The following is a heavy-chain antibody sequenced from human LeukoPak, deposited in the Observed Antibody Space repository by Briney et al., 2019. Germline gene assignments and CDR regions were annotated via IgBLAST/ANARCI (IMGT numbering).Heavy chain of an antibody. V-gene: IGHV4-34*01. J-gene: IGHJ6*03. D-gene: IGHD6-13*01. CDR1: GFTFGDYA. CDR2: INHSGST. CDR3: ARGVPYMYSSSWIPPYYYYYYMDV. Sequence: GSLRLSCTASGFTFGDYAMSWARQAPGKGLEWIGEINHSGSTNYNPSLKSRVTISVDTPKNQFSLKLSSVTAADTAVYYCARGVPYMYSSSWIPPYYYYYYMDVWGKGTTVTVSS.